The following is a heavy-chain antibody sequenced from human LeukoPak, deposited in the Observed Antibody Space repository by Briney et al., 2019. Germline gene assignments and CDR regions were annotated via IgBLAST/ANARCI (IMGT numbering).Heavy chain of an antibody. CDR1: GFTFSSYW. D-gene: IGHD3-10*01. Sequence: GGSLRLSCAASGFTFSSYWMHWVRQAPGKGLVWVSRVISDGSSTSYADSVKGRFTISRDNAKNSLYLQMNTLRAEDTGVYYCARDLLWFGKPKGYYNYMDVWGKGTTVTVSS. CDR2: VISDGSST. V-gene: IGHV3-74*01. J-gene: IGHJ6*03. CDR3: ARDLLWFGKPKGYYNYMDV.